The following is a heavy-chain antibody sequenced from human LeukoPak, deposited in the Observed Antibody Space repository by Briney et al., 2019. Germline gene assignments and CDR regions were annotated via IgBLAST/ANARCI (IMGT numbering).Heavy chain of an antibody. D-gene: IGHD3-9*01. CDR2: IGASNGNT. V-gene: IGHV1-18*01. Sequence: ASVKLWCKTSGYTFTSCGICWVRQAPGQGLEWMGWIGASNGNTNYAQKFQGRVTMTTDTSTSTAYMELRSLRSDDTAVYYCARDFFDLGSYFDYWGQGTLVTVSS. CDR3: ARDFFDLGSYFDY. CDR1: GYTFTSCG. J-gene: IGHJ4*02.